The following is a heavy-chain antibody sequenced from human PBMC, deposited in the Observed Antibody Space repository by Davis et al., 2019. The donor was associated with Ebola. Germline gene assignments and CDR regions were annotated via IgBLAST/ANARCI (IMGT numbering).Heavy chain of an antibody. Sequence: PAGSLRLSCTASGFTFSTYPMTWIRQVPGKGLDWVSTIGGSGDGTHYADSVKGRFTISRDNSKNPLSLQMNSLRVEDTAVYYCAQATIGPLWWGQGTLVTVSS. J-gene: IGHJ4*02. D-gene: IGHD5-24*01. CDR1: GFTFSTYP. V-gene: IGHV3-23*01. CDR2: IGGSGDGT. CDR3: AQATIGPLW.